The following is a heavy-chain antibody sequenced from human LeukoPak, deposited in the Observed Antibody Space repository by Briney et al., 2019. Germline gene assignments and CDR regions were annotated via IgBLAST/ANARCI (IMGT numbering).Heavy chain of an antibody. CDR2: INHHATVH. CDR1: GFTLSSYW. Sequence: GXXLRLSFAASGFTLSSYWMNWAREAPGKWLESVATINHHATVHSYLYSVNGRFPISTDNPKNSLYLQMSNLRAEDTAVYFCARGCGLDVWGQGATVTVSS. CDR3: ARGCGLDV. D-gene: IGHD2-8*01. V-gene: IGHV3-7*03. J-gene: IGHJ6*02.